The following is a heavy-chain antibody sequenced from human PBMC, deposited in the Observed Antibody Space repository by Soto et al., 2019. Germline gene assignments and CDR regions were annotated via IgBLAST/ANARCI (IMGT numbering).Heavy chain of an antibody. J-gene: IGHJ4*02. V-gene: IGHV1-2*04. CDR1: GYTFTGYY. CDR3: VRAPWLYSSSSPTLDY. D-gene: IGHD6-6*01. CDR2: INPNSGGT. Sequence: ASVKVSCKASGYTFTGYYMHWVRQAPGQGLEWMGWINPNSGGTNYAQKFQGWVTMTRDTSISTAYMELSRLRSDDTAVYYCVRAPWLYSSSSPTLDYWGQGTLVTVSS.